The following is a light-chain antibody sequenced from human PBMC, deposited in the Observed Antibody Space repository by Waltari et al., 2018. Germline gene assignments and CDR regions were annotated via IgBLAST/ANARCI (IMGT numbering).Light chain of an antibody. V-gene: IGLV2-23*02. CDR2: EVT. J-gene: IGLJ3*02. CDR3: CSYAGTSSWV. Sequence: QSALTQPASMSGSPGHSITISCAGTSEDVGGYHLVSWYQQHPGKAPKLIIFEVTKRPSGVSYRFSGSRSGNTASLTLSGLQPEDEAAYYCCSYAGTSSWVFGGGTNVTVL. CDR1: SEDVGGYHL.